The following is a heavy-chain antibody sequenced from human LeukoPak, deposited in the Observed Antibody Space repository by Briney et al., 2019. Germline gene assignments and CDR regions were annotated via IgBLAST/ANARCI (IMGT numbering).Heavy chain of an antibody. D-gene: IGHD1-26*01. CDR3: ARDSGWELLGGYNWFDP. J-gene: IGHJ5*02. Sequence: ASVKVSCKXSGYTFTSYGISWVRQAPGQGLEWMGWISAYNGNTNYSQKLQGRVTMTTDTSTSTAYMELRSLRSDDTAVYYCARDSGWELLGGYNWFDPWGQGTLVTVSS. CDR2: ISAYNGNT. V-gene: IGHV1-18*01. CDR1: GYTFTSYG.